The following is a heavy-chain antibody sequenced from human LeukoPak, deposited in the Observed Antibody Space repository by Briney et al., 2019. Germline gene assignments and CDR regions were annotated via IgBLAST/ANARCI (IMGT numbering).Heavy chain of an antibody. CDR1: GGSIGSSSYY. CDR3: ASLGYGNWFDP. D-gene: IGHD5-18*01. J-gene: IGHJ5*02. Sequence: PSETLSLTCTVSGGSIGSSSYYWGWIRQPPGKGLEWIGSIYYSGSTYYNPSLKSRVTISVDTSKNQFSLKLSSVTAADTAVYYCASLGYGNWFDPWGQGTLVTVSS. V-gene: IGHV4-39*01. CDR2: IYYSGST.